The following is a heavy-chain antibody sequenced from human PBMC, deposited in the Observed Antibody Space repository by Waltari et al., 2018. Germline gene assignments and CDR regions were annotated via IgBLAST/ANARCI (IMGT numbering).Heavy chain of an antibody. CDR2: MSYTWAT. Sequence: QLQLQESGPGLVKPSETLSLTCSVSGVSITSNRHYWGWIRQPPGQGLEWIGTMSYTWATYSSPSLDSRVTVSRDTSKNQLSLKLVSVTAADTAVYYCATYIGASVGTAAFDVWGQGTMVTVSS. D-gene: IGHD5-12*01. V-gene: IGHV4-39*01. J-gene: IGHJ3*01. CDR3: ATYIGASVGTAAFDV. CDR1: GVSITSNRHY.